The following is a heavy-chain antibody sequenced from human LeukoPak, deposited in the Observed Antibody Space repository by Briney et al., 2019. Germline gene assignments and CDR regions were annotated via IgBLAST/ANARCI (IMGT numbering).Heavy chain of an antibody. CDR1: GFTFSSYE. J-gene: IGHJ4*02. CDR2: ISSSGSTI. Sequence: GGSLRLSCAASGFTFSSYEMNWVRQAPGKGLEWVSYISSSGSTIYYADSVKGRFTISRDNSKNTLYLQMNSLRAEDTAVYYCAKTSWEAGLCFDYWGQGTLVSVSS. CDR3: AKTSWEAGLCFDY. D-gene: IGHD1-14*01. V-gene: IGHV3-48*03.